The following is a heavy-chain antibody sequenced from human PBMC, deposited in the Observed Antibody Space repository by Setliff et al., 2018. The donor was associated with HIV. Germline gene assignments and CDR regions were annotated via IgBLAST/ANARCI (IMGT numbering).Heavy chain of an antibody. CDR1: GYTFTSNG. CDR2: IGAYNGNT. CDR3: ARDIASRYYYDSSGYPTVDY. Sequence: ASVKVSCKTSGYTFTSNGISWVRQAPGQGLEWMGWIGAYNGNTNYAQTFQGRVTMTTDTVTSTAYMELRSLRSDDTAVYYCARDIASRYYYDSSGYPTVDYWGQGTLVTVS. D-gene: IGHD3-22*01. J-gene: IGHJ4*02. V-gene: IGHV1-18*01.